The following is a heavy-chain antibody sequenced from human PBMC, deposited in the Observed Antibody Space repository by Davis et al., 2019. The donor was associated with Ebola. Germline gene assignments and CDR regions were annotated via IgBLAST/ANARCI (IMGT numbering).Heavy chain of an antibody. CDR2: ISSSSDSV. J-gene: IGHJ6*03. Sequence: GESLKISCAASGFTFRDASMNWVRQAPGKGLEWIAYISSSSDSVYYADSVEGRFTISRDNARNSLYLQMNGLRDEDTAVYYCAYFTRDFYYSYCMDVWGIGTTVTVSS. V-gene: IGHV3-48*02. CDR3: AYFTRDFYYSYCMDV. D-gene: IGHD2-21*01. CDR1: GFTFRDAS.